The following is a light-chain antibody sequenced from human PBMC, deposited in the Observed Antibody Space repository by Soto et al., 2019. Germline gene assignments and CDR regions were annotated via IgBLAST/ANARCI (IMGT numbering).Light chain of an antibody. J-gene: IGKJ5*01. CDR3: QRRFNWSIT. V-gene: IGKV3-11*01. Sequence: EIVLTQSPATLSLSPGKGATLSCRASQSIDRYLAWYQHKPGQAPRLLIYDAANRATGIPARFSGSGSGTYVSLTISSLEPEDFAVYYCQRRFNWSITFGQGTRLETK. CDR2: DAA. CDR1: QSIDRY.